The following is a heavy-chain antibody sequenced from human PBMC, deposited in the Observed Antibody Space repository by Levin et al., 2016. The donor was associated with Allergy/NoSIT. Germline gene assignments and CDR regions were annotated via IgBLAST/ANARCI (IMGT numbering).Heavy chain of an antibody. CDR1: GGSFSGYY. D-gene: IGHD7-27*01. V-gene: IGHV4-34*01. CDR2: INQSGSS. J-gene: IGHJ2*01. CDR3: ARGNNWGYWYFDL. Sequence: SETLSLTCAVFGGSFSGYYWSWIRQIPGKGLEWIGEINQSGSSNYNPSLKSRVAISVDTSRKQFSLSLYSVTAADTAVYYCARGNNWGYWYFDLWGRGTQVTVSS.